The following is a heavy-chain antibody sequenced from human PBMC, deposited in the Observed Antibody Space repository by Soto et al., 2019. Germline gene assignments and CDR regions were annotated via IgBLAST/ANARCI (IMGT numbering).Heavy chain of an antibody. Sequence: GGSLRLSCAASGFTFSSYAMHWVRQAPGKGLEYVSAISSNGGSTYYANSVKGRFTISRDNSKSTLYLQMGTLRAEDMAVYYCARAWTTVTNPFDYWGQGTLVTVSS. V-gene: IGHV3-64*01. CDR1: GFTFSSYA. CDR3: ARAWTTVTNPFDY. CDR2: ISSNGGST. D-gene: IGHD4-17*01. J-gene: IGHJ4*02.